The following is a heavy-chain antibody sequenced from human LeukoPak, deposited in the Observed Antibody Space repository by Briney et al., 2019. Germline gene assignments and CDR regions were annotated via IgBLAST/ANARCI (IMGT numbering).Heavy chain of an antibody. V-gene: IGHV3-7*01. Sequence: SGGSLRLSCGAFGFTFTNSWMAWVRQAPGKGLEWVATIKPDGGETNYVDSVKGRFTISRDNSKDTLYLQMGSLRPDDMAVYYCARQGRPAQLLDYWGQGTLVTVSS. D-gene: IGHD2-2*01. CDR3: ARQGRPAQLLDY. J-gene: IGHJ4*02. CDR2: IKPDGGET. CDR1: GFTFTNSW.